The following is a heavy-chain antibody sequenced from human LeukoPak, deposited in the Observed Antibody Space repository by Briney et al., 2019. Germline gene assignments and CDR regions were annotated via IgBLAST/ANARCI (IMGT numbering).Heavy chain of an antibody. CDR2: INDDGSST. D-gene: IGHD6-25*01. J-gene: IGHJ4*02. CDR1: GFTFSNSW. CDR3: ARVMGLYSSAWELEY. Sequence: GGSLRLSCAASGFTFSNSWMHWVRQAPGKGLVWVSRINDDGSSTTYADSVKGRFTISRDNAKNTLFLQMNSLRVEDTAVYYCARVMGLYSSAWELEYWGQGALVTVSS. V-gene: IGHV3-74*01.